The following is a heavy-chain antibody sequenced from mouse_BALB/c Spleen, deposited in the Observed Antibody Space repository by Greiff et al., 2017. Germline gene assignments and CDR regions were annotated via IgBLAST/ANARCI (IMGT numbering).Heavy chain of an antibody. V-gene: IGHV1S56*01. J-gene: IGHJ4*01. CDR1: GYTFTSYY. Sequence: QVQLQQSGPELVKPGASVRISCKASGYTFTSYYIHWVKQRPGQGLEWIGWIYPGNVNTKYNEKFKGKATLTADKSSSTAYMQLSSLTSEDSAVYFCARSPLYGNYVGYDAMDYWGQGTSVTVSS. CDR2: IYPGNVNT. CDR3: ARSPLYGNYVGYDAMDY. D-gene: IGHD2-1*01.